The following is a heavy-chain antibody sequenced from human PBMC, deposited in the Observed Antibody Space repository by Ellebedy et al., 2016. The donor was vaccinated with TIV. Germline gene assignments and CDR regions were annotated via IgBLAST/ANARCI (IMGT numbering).Heavy chain of an antibody. CDR1: GGSFSGYY. J-gene: IGHJ5*02. Sequence: MPSETLSLTCAVYGGSFSGYYWSWIRQPPGKGLEWIGEINHSGSTNYNPSLKSRVTISVDTSKNQFSLKLSSVTAADTAVYYCARGRKIVVVITHRHWFDPWGQGTLVTVSS. CDR2: INHSGST. D-gene: IGHD3-22*01. CDR3: ARGRKIVVVITHRHWFDP. V-gene: IGHV4-34*01.